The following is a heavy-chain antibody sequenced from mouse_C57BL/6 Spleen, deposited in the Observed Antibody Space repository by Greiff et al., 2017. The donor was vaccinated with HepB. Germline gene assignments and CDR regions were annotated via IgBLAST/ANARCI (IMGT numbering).Heavy chain of an antibody. CDR2: INPNNGGT. Sequence: EVQLQQSGPELVKPGASVKISCKASGYTFTDYYMNWVKQSHGKSLEWIGDINPNNGGTSYKQKFKGKATLTVDKSSSTAYMELRSLTSEDSAVYYCARVDGYYVSDYWGQGTTLTVSS. V-gene: IGHV1-26*01. D-gene: IGHD2-3*01. CDR3: ARVDGYYVSDY. CDR1: GYTFTDYY. J-gene: IGHJ2*01.